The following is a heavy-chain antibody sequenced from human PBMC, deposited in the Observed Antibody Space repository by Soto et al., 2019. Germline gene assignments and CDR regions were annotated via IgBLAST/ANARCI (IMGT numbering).Heavy chain of an antibody. D-gene: IGHD3-16*01. CDR2: ISGSGGST. CDR3: AKFGLPSPFPLAY. J-gene: IGHJ4*02. CDR1: GFTFSSYA. Sequence: GGSXRLSCAASGFTFSSYAMSWVRQAPGKGLEWVSAISGSGGSTYYADSVKGRFTISRDNSKNTLYLQMNSLRAEDTAVYYCAKFGLPSPFPLAYWGQGTLVTVSS. V-gene: IGHV3-23*01.